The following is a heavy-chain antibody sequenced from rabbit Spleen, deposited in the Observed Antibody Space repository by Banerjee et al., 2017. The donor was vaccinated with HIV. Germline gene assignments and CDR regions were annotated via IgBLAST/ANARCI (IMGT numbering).Heavy chain of an antibody. V-gene: IGHV1S7*01. CDR1: GFTLSSYY. CDR3: ARDEAGGGNNDYRL. Sequence: QVKESGGGLVQPGGSLKLSCKASGFTLSSYYMNWVRQAPGKGLEWIGYIDPVFGITYYANWVNGRFSISRENAQNTVFLQMTSLTAADTATYFCARDEAGGGNNDYRLWGQGTLVTVS. CDR2: IDPVFGIT. J-gene: IGHJ4*01. D-gene: IGHD8-1*01.